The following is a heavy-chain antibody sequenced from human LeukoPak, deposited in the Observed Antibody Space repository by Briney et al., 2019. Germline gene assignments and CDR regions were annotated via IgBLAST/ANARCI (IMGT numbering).Heavy chain of an antibody. V-gene: IGHV4-34*01. Sequence: SETLSLTCTVSGGSISSYYWSWIRQPPGKGLERIGEINHSGSTNYNPSLKSRVTISVDTSKNQFSLKLSSVTAADTAVYYCARQYSSGWRYYFDYWGQGTLVTVSS. CDR1: GGSISSYY. CDR3: ARQYSSGWRYYFDY. D-gene: IGHD6-19*01. J-gene: IGHJ4*02. CDR2: INHSGST.